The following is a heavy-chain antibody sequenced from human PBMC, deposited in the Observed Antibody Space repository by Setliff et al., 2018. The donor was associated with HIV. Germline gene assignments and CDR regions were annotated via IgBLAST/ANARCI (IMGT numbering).Heavy chain of an antibody. D-gene: IGHD3-10*01. Sequence: ASVKISCKGSGYIFSTYWISWVRQAPGQRLEWMGWINAGNGNTKYSQKFQGRVTITRDTSASTAYMELSSLRSEDTAVYYCARAPYYGSGLNWFDPWGQGTLVTVSS. J-gene: IGHJ5*02. V-gene: IGHV1-3*01. CDR1: GYIFSTYW. CDR2: INAGNGNT. CDR3: ARAPYYGSGLNWFDP.